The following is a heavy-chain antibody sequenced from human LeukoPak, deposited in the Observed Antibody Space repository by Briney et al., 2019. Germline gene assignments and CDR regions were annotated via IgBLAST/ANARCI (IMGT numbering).Heavy chain of an antibody. D-gene: IGHD5-18*01. J-gene: IGHJ4*02. Sequence: KASETLSLTCTVSGGSISSYYWSWIRQPPGKGLEWIGYIYDSGSTNYNPSLKSRVTISVDTSKNQFSLKLSSVTAADTAVYYCASFRGYSYGTFDYWGQGTLVTVSS. CDR3: ASFRGYSYGTFDY. CDR1: GGSISSYY. CDR2: IYDSGST. V-gene: IGHV4-59*01.